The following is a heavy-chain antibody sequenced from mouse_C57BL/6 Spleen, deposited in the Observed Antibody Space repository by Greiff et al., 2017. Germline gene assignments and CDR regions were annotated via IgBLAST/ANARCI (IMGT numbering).Heavy chain of an antibody. J-gene: IGHJ1*03. V-gene: IGHV1-82*01. CDR1: GYAFSSSW. CDR3: ATPYLDV. Sequence: QVQLQQSGPELVKPGASVKISCKASGYAFSSSWMNWVKQRPGKGLEWIGRIYPGDGDTNYNGKFKGKATLTADKSSSTAYMQLSSLTSEDSAVYFCATPYLDVWGTGTTVTVSS. CDR2: IYPGDGDT.